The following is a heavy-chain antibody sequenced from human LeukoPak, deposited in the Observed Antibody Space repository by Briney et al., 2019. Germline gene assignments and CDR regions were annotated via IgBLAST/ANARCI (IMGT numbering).Heavy chain of an antibody. CDR1: GFTFSSYE. CDR3: ARARAYYYGSSGYPEYFQH. D-gene: IGHD3-22*01. CDR2: ISSSGSTI. Sequence: GGSLRLSCAASGFTFSSYEMNWVRQAPGKGLEWVSYISSSGSTIYHADSVKGRFTISRDNAKNSLYLQMNSLRAEDTAVYYCARARAYYYGSSGYPEYFQHWGQGTLVTVSS. V-gene: IGHV3-48*03. J-gene: IGHJ1*01.